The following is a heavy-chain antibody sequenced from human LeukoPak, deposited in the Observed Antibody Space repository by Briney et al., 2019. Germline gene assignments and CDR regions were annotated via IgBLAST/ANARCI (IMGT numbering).Heavy chain of an antibody. J-gene: IGHJ5*02. CDR3: TTGMITFGGVTVP. CDR1: GFTVSSHY. V-gene: IGHV3-15*01. D-gene: IGHD3-16*01. Sequence: GGSLRLSCAVSGFTVSSHYMSWVRQAPGKGLEWVGRIKSKTDGGTTDYAAPVKGRFTISRDDSKNTLYLQMNSLKTEDTAVYYCTTGMITFGGVTVPWGQGTLVTVSS. CDR2: IKSKTDGGTT.